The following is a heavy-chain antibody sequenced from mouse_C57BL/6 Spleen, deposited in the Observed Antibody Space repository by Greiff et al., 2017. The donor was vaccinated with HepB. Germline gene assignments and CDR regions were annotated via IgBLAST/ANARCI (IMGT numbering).Heavy chain of an antibody. V-gene: IGHV10-1*01. CDR2: IRSKSNNYAT. J-gene: IGHJ2*01. D-gene: IGHD1-1*01. CDR3: VRGGLLLGFDY. CDR1: GFSFNTYA. Sequence: EVQVVESGGGLVQPKGSLKLSCAASGFSFNTYAMNWVRQAPGKGLEWVARIRSKSNNYATYYADSVKDRFTISRDDSESMLYLQMNNLKTEDTAMYYCVRGGLLLGFDYWGQGTTLTVSS.